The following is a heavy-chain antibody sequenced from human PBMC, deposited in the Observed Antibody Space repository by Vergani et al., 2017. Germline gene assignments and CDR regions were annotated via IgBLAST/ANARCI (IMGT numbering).Heavy chain of an antibody. CDR1: GFTFSNYG. V-gene: IGHV3-30*02. Sequence: QVQLVESGGGVVQPGESLRLSCEASGFTFSNYGMHWVRQAPGKGLEWVSFIRFDGSDEYYADSVKGRFTISRDNSKNTLYLQMNNLRVEDTAVYYCARDRSGHCSNTKCAYFDYWGQGTLVTVSS. CDR2: IRFDGSDE. CDR3: ARDRSGHCSNTKCAYFDY. D-gene: IGHD2-2*01. J-gene: IGHJ4*02.